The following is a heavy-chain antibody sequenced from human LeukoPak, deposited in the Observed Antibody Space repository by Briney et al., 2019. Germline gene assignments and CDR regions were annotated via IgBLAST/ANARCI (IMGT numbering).Heavy chain of an antibody. CDR3: ARALTGSGSGSHLDY. V-gene: IGHV1-46*01. D-gene: IGHD3-10*01. CDR1: GYTFTSYY. J-gene: IGHJ4*02. Sequence: ASVKVSCKASGYTFTSYYMHWVRRAPGQGLEWVGVINPSGGSTFYAQKLQGRVTMTRDTSTTAVYMEVSSLRSEDTAVYYCARALTGSGSGSHLDYWGQGTLVTVSS. CDR2: INPSGGST.